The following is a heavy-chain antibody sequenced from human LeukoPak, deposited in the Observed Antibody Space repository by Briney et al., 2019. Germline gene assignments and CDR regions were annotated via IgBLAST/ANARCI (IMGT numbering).Heavy chain of an antibody. J-gene: IGHJ4*02. CDR1: GGSISSYY. D-gene: IGHD2-2*01. CDR3: ARDYCSSTSCYPYYFDY. Sequence: PSETLSLTCTVSGGSISSYYWSWIRQPAGKGLEWIGRIYTSGSTNYNPSLKSRVTMSVDTSKNQFSLKLSSVTAADADVYYCARDYCSSTSCYPYYFDYWGQGTLVTVSS. V-gene: IGHV4-4*07. CDR2: IYTSGST.